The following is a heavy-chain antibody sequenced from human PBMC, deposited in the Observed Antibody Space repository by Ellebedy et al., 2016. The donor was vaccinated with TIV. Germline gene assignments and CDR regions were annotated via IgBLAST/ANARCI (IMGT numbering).Heavy chain of an antibody. CDR2: IKQDGSEK. J-gene: IGHJ2*01. CDR3: ARVSVAGRDYWYFDL. CDR1: GFTFSSYW. D-gene: IGHD6-19*01. V-gene: IGHV3-7*01. Sequence: GESLKISCAASGFTFSSYWMSWVRQAPGKGLEWVANIKQDGSEKYYVDSVKGRFTISRDNAKNSLYLQMNSLRAEDTAVYYCARVSVAGRDYWYFDLWGRGTLVTVSS.